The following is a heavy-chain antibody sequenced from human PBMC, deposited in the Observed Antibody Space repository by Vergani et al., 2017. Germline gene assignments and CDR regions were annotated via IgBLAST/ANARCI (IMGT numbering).Heavy chain of an antibody. CDR3: ARHRGSGCFFPSSYFYGMDV. D-gene: IGHD3-10*01. V-gene: IGHV4-38-2*01. CDR1: DTSIMTNPY. CDR2: IHHSGDT. J-gene: IGHJ6*02. Sequence: QVQLQESGPGLVKPSDTLTLTCDVSDTSIMTNPYWGWFRQSPGKGLEWIGCIHHSGDTHYNSSLKSRVSISIVSSSKFSLSLTSVTAADTAIYYCARHRGSGCFFPSSYFYGMDVWVHGTTVTVSS.